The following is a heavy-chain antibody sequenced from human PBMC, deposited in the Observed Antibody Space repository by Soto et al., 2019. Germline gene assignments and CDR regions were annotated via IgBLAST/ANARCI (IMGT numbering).Heavy chain of an antibody. CDR2: MNPNRGNT. Sequence: QVQLVQSGAEVKKPGASVKVSCKASGYTFTSYDINWVRQATGQGLEWMGWMNPNRGNTGYAQKFQGRVTMTRNTSINTAYMELSSLGSDDTAVYYCARGGIYDSNGVGRYWGQGTLVTVSS. CDR3: ARGGIYDSNGVGRY. V-gene: IGHV1-8*01. D-gene: IGHD3-22*01. J-gene: IGHJ1*01. CDR1: GYTFTSYD.